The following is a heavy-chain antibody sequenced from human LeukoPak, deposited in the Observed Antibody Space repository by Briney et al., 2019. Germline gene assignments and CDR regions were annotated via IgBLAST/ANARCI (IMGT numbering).Heavy chain of an antibody. CDR3: ARKNRGYYGSGSYYNLGVYYYGMDV. Sequence: PGGSLRLSCAASGFTFSSYWMHWVRHAPGKGLVWVSRINSGGSSTRYADSVKGRFTISRDNAKNTLYLQMNSLSDEDTAVYYCARKNRGYYGSGSYYNLGVYYYGMDVWGQGTTVTVSS. CDR1: GFTFSSYW. J-gene: IGHJ6*02. D-gene: IGHD3-10*01. CDR2: INSGGSST. V-gene: IGHV3-74*01.